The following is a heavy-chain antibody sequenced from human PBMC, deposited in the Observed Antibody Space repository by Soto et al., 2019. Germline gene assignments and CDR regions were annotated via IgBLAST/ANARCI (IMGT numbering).Heavy chain of an antibody. D-gene: IGHD3-3*01. Sequence: ASVKVSCKASGYTFTSYGISWVRQAPGQGLEWMGWISAYNGNTNYAQKLQGRVTMTTDTSTSTAYMELRSLRSDDTAVYYCARDVGRNTIFGVVRGRFDPWGQGTLVTVSS. CDR2: ISAYNGNT. CDR1: GYTFTSYG. V-gene: IGHV1-18*01. CDR3: ARDVGRNTIFGVVRGRFDP. J-gene: IGHJ5*02.